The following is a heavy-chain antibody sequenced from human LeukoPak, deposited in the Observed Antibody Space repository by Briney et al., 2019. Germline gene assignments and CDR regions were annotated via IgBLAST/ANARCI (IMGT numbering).Heavy chain of an antibody. CDR1: GYTFTGYY. CDR3: ARDLLRIFGVVSQNWFDP. J-gene: IGHJ5*02. Sequence: GAAVKVFCKACGYTFTGYYMHWVRQAPGQALEGVAWINPNSGGTNYAQKFQRRLTMTRDTSISTAYMELSRLRSDDAAVYYCARDLLRIFGVVSQNWFDPWGQGTLLTVSS. CDR2: INPNSGGT. D-gene: IGHD3-3*01. V-gene: IGHV1-2*02.